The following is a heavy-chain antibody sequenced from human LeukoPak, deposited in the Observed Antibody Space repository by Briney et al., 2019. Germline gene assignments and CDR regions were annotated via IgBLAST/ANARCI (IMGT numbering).Heavy chain of an antibody. CDR2: IYPGDSDT. V-gene: IGHV5-51*01. D-gene: IGHD3-22*01. Sequence: TLGESLQISCQGSGSSFTSYWIGWVRPLPGKGLEWMGIIYPGDSDTRYSPSFQGQVTISADKSISTAYLQWSSLKASDTAMYYCARRSDSSGYYYFDYWGQGTLVTVSS. CDR3: ARRSDSSGYYYFDY. J-gene: IGHJ4*02. CDR1: GSSFTSYW.